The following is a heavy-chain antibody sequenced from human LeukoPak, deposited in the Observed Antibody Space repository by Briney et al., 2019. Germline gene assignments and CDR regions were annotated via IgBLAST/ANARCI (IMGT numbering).Heavy chain of an antibody. CDR1: GGSISSGTFS. V-gene: IGHV4-61*01. CDR2: IYYSGST. CDR3: ARVGRYFDWLTLDY. J-gene: IGHJ4*02. Sequence: PSETLSLNCTVFGGSISSGTFSWGWIRQHPGKGLEWIGYIYYSGSTNYNPSLKSRVTISVDTSKNQFSLKLSSVTAADTAVYYCARVGRYFDWLTLDYWGQGTLVTVSS. D-gene: IGHD3-9*01.